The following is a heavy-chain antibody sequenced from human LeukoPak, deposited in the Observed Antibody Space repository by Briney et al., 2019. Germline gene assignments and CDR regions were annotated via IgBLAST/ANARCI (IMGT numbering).Heavy chain of an antibody. D-gene: IGHD2-2*01. CDR2: IYYSGST. CDR3: AQYCRSTSWYDYDAFDI. CDR1: GGTISSGDYY. J-gene: IGHJ3*02. V-gene: IGHV4-30-4*01. Sequence: PSETLSLTCTVSGGTISSGDYYWSWIRQPPGTGLEWIGYIYYSGSTYYNPSLKSRVTISVDTSKNQFSMKLCLVTTADTAVYYCAQYCRSTSWYDYDAFDIWGQGTMVTVSS.